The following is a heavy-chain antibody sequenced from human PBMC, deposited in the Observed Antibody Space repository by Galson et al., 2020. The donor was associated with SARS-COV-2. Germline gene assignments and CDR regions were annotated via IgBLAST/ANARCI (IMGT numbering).Heavy chain of an antibody. V-gene: IGHV3-33*01. CDR2: IWYDGSNK. D-gene: IGHD3-10*01. J-gene: IGHJ3*02. CDR1: GFTFSSYG. CDR3: ARDLMVRPLDGAFDS. Sequence: GESLKIPCAASGFTFSSYGMHWVRQAPGKGLEWVAVIWYDGSNKYYADSVKGRFTISRDNSKNTLYLQMNSLRAEDTAVYYCARDLMVRPLDGAFDSWGEGTMVTVSS.